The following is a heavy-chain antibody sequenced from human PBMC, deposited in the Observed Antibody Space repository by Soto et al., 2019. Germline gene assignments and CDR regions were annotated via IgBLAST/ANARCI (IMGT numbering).Heavy chain of an antibody. V-gene: IGHV1-46*01. CDR3: ARKTVAAQSRSQFDP. CDR1: GYTFSNYY. J-gene: IGHJ5*02. D-gene: IGHD6-19*01. CDR2: INPSAGST. Sequence: ASVKVSCKASGYTFSNYYMHWVRQAPGQGLEWMGIINPSAGSTYYAQKFQGRITMSSDTSTNTVYMELSSLRSEDTAIYYCARKTVAAQSRSQFDPWGQGTLVTAPQ.